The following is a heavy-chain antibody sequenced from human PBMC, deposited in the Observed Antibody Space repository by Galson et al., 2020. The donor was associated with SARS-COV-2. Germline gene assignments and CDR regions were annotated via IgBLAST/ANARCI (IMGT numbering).Heavy chain of an antibody. CDR3: AKTLVGNGGYMDV. D-gene: IGHD2-2*01. CDR2: IDSTGGFI. CDR1: GFIFSVYA. V-gene: IGHV3-23*01. Sequence: GGSLRLSCGGSGFIFSVYAMNWVRQAPGKGLEWVATIDSTGGFIYYQDSVQGRFTISRDNSKDTVFLQMNSLRAEDTAVYHCAKTLVGNGGYMDVWDKGTTVTVSS. J-gene: IGHJ6*03.